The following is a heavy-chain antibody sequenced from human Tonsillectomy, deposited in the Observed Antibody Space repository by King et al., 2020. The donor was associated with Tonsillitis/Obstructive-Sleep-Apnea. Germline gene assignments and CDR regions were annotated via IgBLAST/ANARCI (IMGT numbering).Heavy chain of an antibody. J-gene: IGHJ1*01. CDR2: SRPYNGDT. CDR1: GYTFTSYD. Sequence: QLVQSGAEVKKPGASVKVSCKASGYTFTSYDITWVRQAPGQGLEWMGWSRPYNGDTNYAQKLQGRVTMTSDTTTSTAYMELRSLRSDDTAVYYCARDYYDSSGYYPGYFQHWGQGTLVTGSS. D-gene: IGHD3-22*01. V-gene: IGHV1-18*01. CDR3: ARDYYDSSGYYPGYFQH.